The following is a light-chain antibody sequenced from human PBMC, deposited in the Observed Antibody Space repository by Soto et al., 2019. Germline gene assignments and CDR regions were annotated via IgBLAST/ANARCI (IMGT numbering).Light chain of an antibody. CDR3: YSYTTSSTYV. J-gene: IGLJ1*01. Sequence: QSVLTQPASVSGSPGQSITISCTGTSSDVGGYNYVSWYQQHPAKAHKLMIYDDSNRPSGDSNRFSGSKSGNTAFLTISCLQAEDEADYYCYSYTTSSTYVFGTGTKVTVL. V-gene: IGLV2-14*01. CDR2: DDS. CDR1: SSDVGGYNY.